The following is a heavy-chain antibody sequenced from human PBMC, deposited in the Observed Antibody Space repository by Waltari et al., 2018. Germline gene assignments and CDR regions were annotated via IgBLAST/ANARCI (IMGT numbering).Heavy chain of an antibody. CDR2: IYSAAGGGGT. J-gene: IGHJ4*02. CDR1: GFTFSSYA. V-gene: IGHV3-23*01. D-gene: IGHD3-16*01. Sequence: EVLLLESGGGLVQPGGSLRLSCAASGFTFSSYAINWVRQAPGKGLEWVSTIYSAAGGGGTQYADSVTGRFTISRDNSKNTLYLQMNRLRAADTAMYYCAKDTLSYSQNWGQGIMVTVSS. CDR3: AKDTLSYSQN.